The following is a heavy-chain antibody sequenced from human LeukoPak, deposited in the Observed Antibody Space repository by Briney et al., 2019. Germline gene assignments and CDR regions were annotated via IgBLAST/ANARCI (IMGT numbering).Heavy chain of an antibody. CDR2: ISYDGSNK. V-gene: IGHV3-30*18. Sequence: PGGSLRLSCAASGFTFSSYGMHWVRQAPGKGLEWVAVISYDGSNKYYADSVKGRFTISRDNSKNTLYLQMNSLRAEDTAVYYCAKGSSRYQLLWSPFDYWGQGTLVTVSS. J-gene: IGHJ4*02. CDR1: GFTFSSYG. CDR3: AKGSSRYQLLWSPFDY. D-gene: IGHD2-2*01.